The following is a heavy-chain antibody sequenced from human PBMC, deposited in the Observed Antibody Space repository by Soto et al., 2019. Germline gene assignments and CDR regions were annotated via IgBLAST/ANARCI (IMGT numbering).Heavy chain of an antibody. J-gene: IGHJ4*02. CDR2: IYHSGST. CDR1: GGSISSSNW. Sequence: SETLSLTCAVSGGSISSSNWWSWVRQPPGKGLEWIGEIYHSGSTNYNPSLKSRVTISVDKSKNQFSLKLSSVTAADTAVYYCAFRGYSYGYFDYWGQGTLVTVSS. V-gene: IGHV4-4*02. CDR3: AFRGYSYGYFDY. D-gene: IGHD5-18*01.